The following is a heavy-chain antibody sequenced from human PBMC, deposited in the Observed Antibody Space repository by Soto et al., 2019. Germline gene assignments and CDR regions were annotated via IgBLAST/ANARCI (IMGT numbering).Heavy chain of an antibody. CDR3: ARAITHISSWIPGGMDV. D-gene: IGHD6-13*01. Sequence: QLQLQESGSGLVKPSQTLSLTCAVSGGSISSGGYSWSWIRQPPGKGLEWIGYIYHSGSTYYNPSGNSRVTISVDRSKHQSSLKLNSVTAADTAVYYCARAITHISSWIPGGMDVWGQGTTVTVSS. J-gene: IGHJ6*02. CDR1: GGSISSGGYS. CDR2: IYHSGST. V-gene: IGHV4-30-2*01.